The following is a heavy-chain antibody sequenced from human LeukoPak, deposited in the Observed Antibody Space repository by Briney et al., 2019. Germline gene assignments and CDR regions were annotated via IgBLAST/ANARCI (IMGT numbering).Heavy chain of an antibody. CDR2: INWNGGST. V-gene: IGHV3-20*04. CDR1: GFTFDDHG. CDR3: TRDTFGARDS. D-gene: IGHD3-10*01. Sequence: GGSLRLSCAASGFTFDDHGMSWVRHAPGKGLEWVSGINWNGGSTGYADSVKGRFTITRDNAKNSLYLQMNSLRAEDAAVYYCTRDTFGARDSWGQGTLVTVSS. J-gene: IGHJ4*02.